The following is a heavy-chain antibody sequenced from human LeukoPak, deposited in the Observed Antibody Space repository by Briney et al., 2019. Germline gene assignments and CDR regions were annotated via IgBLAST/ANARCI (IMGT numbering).Heavy chain of an antibody. CDR1: GFTFSNYW. CDR3: ARDQGAAGDY. J-gene: IGHJ4*02. Sequence: GGSLRLSCAASGFTFSNYWMSWVRQAPGKGLEWVANIDQDGSEKFYVDSVKGRFTISRDNAKDSLYLQMNSLRAEDTALYYCARDQGAAGDYWGQGTLVTVSS. CDR2: IDQDGSEK. D-gene: IGHD6-13*01. V-gene: IGHV3-7*01.